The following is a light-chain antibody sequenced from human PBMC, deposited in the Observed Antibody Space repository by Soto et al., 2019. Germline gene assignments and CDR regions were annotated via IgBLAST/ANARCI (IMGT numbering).Light chain of an antibody. CDR1: SGSIASNY. CDR2: EDN. Sequence: NFMLTQPHSVSESPGKTVTISCTRSSGSIASNYVQWYQQRPGSAPTTVIYEDNQRPSGVPDRFSGSIDSSSNFASLTISGLKTEDEADYYCQSYDSSPWVFGGGTKLTVL. V-gene: IGLV6-57*03. J-gene: IGLJ3*02. CDR3: QSYDSSPWV.